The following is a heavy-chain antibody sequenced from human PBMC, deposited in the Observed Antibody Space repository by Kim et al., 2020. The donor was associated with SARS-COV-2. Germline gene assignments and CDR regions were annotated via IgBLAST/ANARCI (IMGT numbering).Heavy chain of an antibody. D-gene: IGHD2-2*01. CDR3: ARGYCSSTSCYPLDY. V-gene: IGHV1-2*06. CDR1: GYTFTGYY. Sequence: ASVKVSCKASGYTFTGYYMHWVRQAPGQGLEWMGRINPNSGGTNYAQKFQGRVTMTRDTSISTAYMELSRLRSDDTAVYYCARGYCSSTSCYPLDYWGQGTLVTVSS. CDR2: INPNSGGT. J-gene: IGHJ4*02.